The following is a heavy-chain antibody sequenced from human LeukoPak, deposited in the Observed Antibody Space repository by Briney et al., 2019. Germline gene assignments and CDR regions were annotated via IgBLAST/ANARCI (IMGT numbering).Heavy chain of an antibody. CDR1: GFTFSSYW. CDR3: AKGLAAAGTGAFDI. Sequence: GGSLRLSCAASGFTFSSYWMTWVRQAPGKGLEWVSGISWNSGSIGYADSVKGRFTISRDNAKNSLYLQMNSLRAEDAALYYCAKGLAAAGTGAFDIWGQGTMVTVSS. V-gene: IGHV3-9*01. CDR2: ISWNSGSI. J-gene: IGHJ3*02. D-gene: IGHD6-13*01.